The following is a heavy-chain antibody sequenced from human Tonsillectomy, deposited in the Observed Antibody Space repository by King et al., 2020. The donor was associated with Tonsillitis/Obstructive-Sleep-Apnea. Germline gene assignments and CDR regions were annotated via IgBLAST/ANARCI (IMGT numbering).Heavy chain of an antibody. V-gene: IGHV4-34*01. Sequence: VQLQQWGAGLLKPSETLSLTCAVYGGSFSGYYWSWIRQPPGKGLEWIGEINHSGSTNYNPSLKSRVTISVDTSKNQFSLKLSSVTAADTAVYYCASLPERRDYDLWSGYRPKGYYYYMDVWGKGTTVTVSS. CDR2: INHSGST. CDR1: GGSFSGYY. J-gene: IGHJ6*03. D-gene: IGHD3-3*01. CDR3: ASLPERRDYDLWSGYRPKGYYYYMDV.